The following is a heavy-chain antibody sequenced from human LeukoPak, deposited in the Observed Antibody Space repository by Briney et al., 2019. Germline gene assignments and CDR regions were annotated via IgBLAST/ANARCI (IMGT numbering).Heavy chain of an antibody. J-gene: IGHJ4*02. CDR3: ARDLLVGAESSFDY. D-gene: IGHD2-15*01. CDR1: GSTFTGYY. Sequence: ASMKVSCKAPGSTFTGYYIHWVRQAPGQGLEWMGRINPNIGGTKYAQKFQGRVTMTRDTSINTAYMELSRLRSDDTAVYYCARDLLVGAESSFDYWGQGTLVTVSS. CDR2: INPNIGGT. V-gene: IGHV1-2*06.